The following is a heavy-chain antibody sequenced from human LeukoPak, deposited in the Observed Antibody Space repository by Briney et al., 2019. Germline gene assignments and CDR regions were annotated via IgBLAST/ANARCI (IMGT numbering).Heavy chain of an antibody. Sequence: GGSLRLSCAASGFTFSSYSMNWVRQAPGKGLEWVSSISSSSSYIYYADSVKGRFTISRDNAKNSLYLQMNSLRAEDTAVYYCARDLRNYDFWSGYPDGMDVWGQGTTVTVSS. CDR2: ISSSSSYI. CDR1: GFTFSSYS. J-gene: IGHJ6*02. V-gene: IGHV3-21*01. CDR3: ARDLRNYDFWSGYPDGMDV. D-gene: IGHD3-3*01.